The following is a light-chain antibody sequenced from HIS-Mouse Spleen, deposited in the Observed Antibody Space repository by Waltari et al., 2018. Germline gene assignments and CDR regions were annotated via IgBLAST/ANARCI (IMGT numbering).Light chain of an antibody. CDR3: YSTDSSGNHRV. CDR1: ALPKQS. Sequence: SYELTQPPSVSVSPGQTARITCSGDALPKQSAYWYQQKSGQAPVLGIYEASQRPSGIPERVSGSSSGTMATLTISGAQVEDEADYYCYSTDSSGNHRVFGGGTKLTVL. CDR2: EAS. V-gene: IGLV3-10*01. J-gene: IGLJ2*01.